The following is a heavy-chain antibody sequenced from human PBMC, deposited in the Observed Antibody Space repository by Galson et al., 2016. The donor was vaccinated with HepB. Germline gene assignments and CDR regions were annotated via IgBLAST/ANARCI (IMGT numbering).Heavy chain of an antibody. D-gene: IGHD6-19*01. Sequence: TLSLTCTVTGGSISNAGYSWSWIRQPAGKGLEWLGRIHPSGSTNYNPPLKSRVSISVDTSKNEFPLRLTSVTAADTAVYYCARGTRSNDWYPYCMDVWGKGTTVTVSS. CDR1: GGSISNAGYS. J-gene: IGHJ6*03. CDR2: IHPSGST. V-gene: IGHV4-61*02. CDR3: ARGTRSNDWYPYCMDV.